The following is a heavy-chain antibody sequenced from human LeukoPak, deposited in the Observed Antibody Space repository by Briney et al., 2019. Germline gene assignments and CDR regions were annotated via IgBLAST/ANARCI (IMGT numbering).Heavy chain of an antibody. Sequence: SETLSLTCTVSGGSISSYYWSWIRQPPGKGLEWIGYIYYSGSTNYNPSLKSRVTISVDTSKNQFSLKLSSVTAADTAVYYCASLSSGYWGQGTLVTVSS. CDR3: ASLSSGY. V-gene: IGHV4-59*08. D-gene: IGHD3-10*01. CDR2: IYYSGST. J-gene: IGHJ4*02. CDR1: GGSISSYY.